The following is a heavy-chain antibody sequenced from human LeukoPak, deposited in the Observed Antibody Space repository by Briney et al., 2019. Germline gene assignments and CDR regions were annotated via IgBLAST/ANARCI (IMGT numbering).Heavy chain of an antibody. Sequence: PGGSLRLSCAASGFTFSSYTMHWVRQAPGKGLEWVAVISYDGSDKYYADSVKGRFTISRDNPKNTLYLQMNSLRAEDAAVYYCARAYYDSSGYRFDYWGQGTPVTVSS. J-gene: IGHJ4*02. CDR2: ISYDGSDK. CDR1: GFTFSSYT. V-gene: IGHV3-30*04. CDR3: ARAYYDSSGYRFDY. D-gene: IGHD3-22*01.